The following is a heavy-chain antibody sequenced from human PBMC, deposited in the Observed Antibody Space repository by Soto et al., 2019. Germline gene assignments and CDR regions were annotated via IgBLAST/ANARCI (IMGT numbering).Heavy chain of an antibody. CDR3: ARAADYDFWSGQYFDY. D-gene: IGHD3-3*01. J-gene: IGHJ4*02. V-gene: IGHV4-61*01. CDR1: GGSVSSGSYY. Sequence: SETLSLTCTVSGGSVSSGSYYWSWIRQPPXKGLEWIGYIYYSGSTNYNPSLKSRVTISVDTSKNQFSLKLSSVTAADTAVYYCARAADYDFWSGQYFDYWGQGTLVTVS. CDR2: IYYSGST.